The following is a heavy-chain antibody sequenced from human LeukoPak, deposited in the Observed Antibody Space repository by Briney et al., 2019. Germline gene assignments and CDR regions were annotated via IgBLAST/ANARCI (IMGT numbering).Heavy chain of an antibody. Sequence: PGGSLRLSCAASGFTVSSNYMSWVRQAPGKGLEWVSVIYSGGSTYYADSVKDGFTISRDNSKNTLYLQMNSLRGEDTAVYYCARDIPPPDYGAGYYYYYCDMDVWGQGTTVTVSS. CDR2: IYSGGST. V-gene: IGHV3-66*01. CDR1: GFTVSSNY. CDR3: ARDIPPPDYGAGYYYYYCDMDV. D-gene: IGHD4-17*01. J-gene: IGHJ6*02.